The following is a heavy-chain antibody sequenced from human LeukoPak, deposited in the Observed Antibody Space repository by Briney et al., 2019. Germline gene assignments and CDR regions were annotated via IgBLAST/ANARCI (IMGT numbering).Heavy chain of an antibody. CDR3: ARAGVGEVDAFDI. CDR1: GFTFSSYE. Sequence: PGGSLRLSCAASGFTFSSYEMSWVRQAPGKGLEWVSYISSSGSTIYYADSVKGRFTISRDNAKNSLYLQMNSLRAEDTAVYYCARAGVGEVDAFDIWGQGTMVTVSS. CDR2: ISSSGSTI. V-gene: IGHV3-48*03. J-gene: IGHJ3*02. D-gene: IGHD4-17*01.